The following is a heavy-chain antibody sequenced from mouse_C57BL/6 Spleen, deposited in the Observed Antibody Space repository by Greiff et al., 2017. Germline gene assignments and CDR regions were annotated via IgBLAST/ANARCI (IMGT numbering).Heavy chain of an antibody. V-gene: IGHV1-62-2*01. CDR3: ARHEDHYSNYDY. CDR2: FYPGSGSI. J-gene: IGHJ2*01. Sequence: QVQLKQSGAELVKPGASVKLSCKASGYTFTEYTIHWVKQRSGQGLEWIGWFYPGSGSIKYNEKFKDKATLTADKASSTVYMELRRLTSEDSAFYFWARHEDHYSNYDYWGQGTTLTVSS. CDR1: GYTFTEYT. D-gene: IGHD2-5*01.